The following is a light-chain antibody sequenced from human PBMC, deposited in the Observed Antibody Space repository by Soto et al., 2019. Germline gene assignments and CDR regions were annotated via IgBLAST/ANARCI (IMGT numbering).Light chain of an antibody. CDR3: SSHAGRGSII. V-gene: IGLV2-23*02. CDR1: STYIGRYDL. J-gene: IGLJ2*01. CDR2: QVN. Sequence: QSALTQPASVSGSPGQSITISCTGASTYIGRYDLVAWYQQDPGKAPKLMIYQVNKRHSGVSDRFSGSKSGNTGSLTISGLQAEDEADYFCSSHAGRGSIIFGGGTKLTVL.